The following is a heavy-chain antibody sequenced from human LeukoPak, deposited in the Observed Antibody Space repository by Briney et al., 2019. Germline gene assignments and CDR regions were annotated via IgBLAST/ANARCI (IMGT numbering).Heavy chain of an antibody. J-gene: IGHJ3*02. D-gene: IGHD3-22*01. CDR3: ARSERIIMILGGAFDI. V-gene: IGHV4-59*08. Sequence: SETLSLTCTVSGGSITSYYWHWIRQPPGKGLEWIGYIYYSGSTNYSPSLKSRVTISVDTSKNQFSLKLSSVTAADTAVYYCARSERIIMILGGAFDIWGQGTVVTVSS. CDR2: IYYSGST. CDR1: GGSITSYY.